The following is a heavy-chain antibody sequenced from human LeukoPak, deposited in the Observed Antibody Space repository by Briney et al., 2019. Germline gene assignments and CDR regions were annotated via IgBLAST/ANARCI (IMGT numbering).Heavy chain of an antibody. J-gene: IGHJ6*02. CDR1: GFTFSSYA. CDR2: ISGSGGST. D-gene: IGHD6-13*01. Sequence: GGSLRLSCAASGFTFSSYAMSWVRQAPGKGLEWVSAISGSGGSTYYADSVKGRFTISRDNSKNTLYLQMNSLRAEDTAVYYCAKDQQQLVSYYYYYYGMDVWGQGTTVTVSS. CDR3: AKDQQQLVSYYYYYYGMDV. V-gene: IGHV3-23*01.